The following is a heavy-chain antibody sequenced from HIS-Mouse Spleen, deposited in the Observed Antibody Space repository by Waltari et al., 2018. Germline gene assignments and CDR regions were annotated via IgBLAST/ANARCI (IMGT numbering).Heavy chain of an antibody. CDR1: GASISSYY. J-gene: IGHJ3*02. V-gene: IGHV4-4*07. CDR2: IYTSGST. D-gene: IGHD3-3*01. CDR3: ARDFHDFWSGYYGGDKKHDAFDI. Sequence: QVQLQESGPGLVKPSETLSLTCTVSGASISSYYWSWIRQPAGKGREWIGRIYTSGSTNYNPSLKSRVTMSVDTSKNQFSLKLSSVTAADTAVYYCARDFHDFWSGYYGGDKKHDAFDIWGQGTMVTVSS.